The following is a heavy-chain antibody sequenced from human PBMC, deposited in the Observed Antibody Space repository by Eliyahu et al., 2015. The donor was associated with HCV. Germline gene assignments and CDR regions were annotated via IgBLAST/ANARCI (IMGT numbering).Heavy chain of an antibody. CDR2: ISGSGGST. CDR3: ATSPLLWFYCSGGSCYSDY. J-gene: IGHJ4*02. D-gene: IGHD2-15*01. Sequence: EVQLLESGGGLVQPGGSLRLSCAASGFTFSSXAXXWVRQAPGKGLEGVSAISGSGGSTYYADSVKGRFTISRDNSKNTLYLQMNSLRAEDTAVYYCATSPLLWFYCSGGSCYSDYWGQGTLVTVSS. CDR1: GFTFSSXA. V-gene: IGHV3-23*01.